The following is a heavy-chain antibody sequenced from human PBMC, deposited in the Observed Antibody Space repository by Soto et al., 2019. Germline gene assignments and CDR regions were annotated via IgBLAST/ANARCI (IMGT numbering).Heavy chain of an antibody. D-gene: IGHD1-7*01. CDR2: IYITGRT. J-gene: IGHJ5*02. CDR1: AGSIRSHF. Sequence: SETLSLTCNVSAGSIRSHFWSWIRQPAGKGLEWIGRIYITGRTDYNPSLKGRVTMSLDTSKNQFSLKVTSVTAADTAIYYCTRERLENWNSPRTAHNWFDPWGQGTLVTVSS. CDR3: TRERLENWNSPRTAHNWFDP. V-gene: IGHV4-4*07.